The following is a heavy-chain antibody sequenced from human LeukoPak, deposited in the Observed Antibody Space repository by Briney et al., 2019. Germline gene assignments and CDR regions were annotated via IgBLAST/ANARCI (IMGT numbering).Heavy chain of an antibody. D-gene: IGHD3-22*01. CDR1: GGSFCGYY. J-gene: IGHJ5*02. V-gene: IGHV4-34*01. CDR3: ARGLDYDSSGYSPPTA. Sequence: SETLSLTCAVYGGSFCGYYWSWIRQPPGKGLEWIGEINHSGSTNYNPSLKSRVTISVDTSKNQFSLKLSSVTAADTAVYYCARGLDYDSSGYSPPTAWGQGTLVTVSS. CDR2: INHSGST.